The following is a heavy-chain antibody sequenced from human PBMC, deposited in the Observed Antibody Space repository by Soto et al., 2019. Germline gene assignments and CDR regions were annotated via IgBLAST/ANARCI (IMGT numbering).Heavy chain of an antibody. D-gene: IGHD4-4*01. V-gene: IGHV1-18*01. CDR1: GEIFYDYV. CDR3: ARPVTSPDHLDI. J-gene: IGHJ3*02. CDR2: ISAYNGNT. Sequence: APVKVSCKSSGEIFYDYVITWVRQAPGQGLEWMGWISAYNGNTDYAQKFQDRLTLATDTSTSTAYMELRSLRSDDTALYYCARPVTSPDHLDIWGQGTMVTVSS.